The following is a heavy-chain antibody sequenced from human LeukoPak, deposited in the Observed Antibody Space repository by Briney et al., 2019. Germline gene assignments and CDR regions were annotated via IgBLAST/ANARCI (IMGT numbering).Heavy chain of an antibody. J-gene: IGHJ5*02. CDR2: IYYSGST. Sequence: PSETLSLTCTVSGGSISSYYWSWIRQPPGKGLEWIGYIYYSGSTNYNPSLKSRVTISVDTSKNQFSLKLSSVTAADTAVYYCAKQKGLDPWGQGTLVTVSS. CDR3: AKQKGLDP. CDR1: GGSISSYY. V-gene: IGHV4-59*01. D-gene: IGHD1/OR15-1a*01.